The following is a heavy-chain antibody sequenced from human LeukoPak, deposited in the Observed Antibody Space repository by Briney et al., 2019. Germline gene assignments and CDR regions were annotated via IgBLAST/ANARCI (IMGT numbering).Heavy chain of an antibody. Sequence: GGSLRLSCAASGFTFDDYGMSWVRQAPGKGLEWVTGNNWNGGSTGYADSVKGRFTISRDNAKNSLYLQMNSLRAEDTALYYCARPTGTLDAFDIWGQGTMVTVSS. V-gene: IGHV3-20*04. D-gene: IGHD1-1*01. CDR1: GFTFDDYG. CDR2: NNWNGGST. CDR3: ARPTGTLDAFDI. J-gene: IGHJ3*02.